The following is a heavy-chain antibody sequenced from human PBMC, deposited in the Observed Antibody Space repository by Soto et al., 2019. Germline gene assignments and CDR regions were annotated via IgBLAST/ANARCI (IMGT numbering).Heavy chain of an antibody. CDR2: ISVDGSS. Sequence: EVQLLESGGGLIQPGGSVRLSCAASGFTFSSYARTWVRQAPGKGLEWVSSISVDGSSYYADSVKGRFTISRDNSKNTLYLHMSRPRAEDTAIYYCAKNYFCYNWGQGTLVTVSS. CDR3: AKNYFCYN. V-gene: IGHV3-23*01. CDR1: GFTFSSYA. J-gene: IGHJ4*02. D-gene: IGHD3-10*01.